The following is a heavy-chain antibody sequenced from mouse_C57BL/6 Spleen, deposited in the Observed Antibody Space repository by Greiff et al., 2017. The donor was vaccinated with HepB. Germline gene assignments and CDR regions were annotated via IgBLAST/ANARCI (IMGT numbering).Heavy chain of an antibody. CDR3: ARSNYGSRAYFDY. CDR2: INPNYGTT. V-gene: IGHV1-39*01. Sequence: VQLKESGPELVKPGASVKISCKASGYSFTDYNMNWVKQSNGKSLEWIGVINPNYGTTSYNQKFKGKATLTVDQSSSTAYMQLNSLTSEDSAVYYCARSNYGSRAYFDYWGQGTTLTVSS. CDR1: GYSFTDYN. D-gene: IGHD1-1*01. J-gene: IGHJ2*01.